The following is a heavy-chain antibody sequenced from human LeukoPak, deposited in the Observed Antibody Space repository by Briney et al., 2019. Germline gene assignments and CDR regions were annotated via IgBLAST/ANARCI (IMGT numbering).Heavy chain of an antibody. CDR2: TYYRSKWSN. D-gene: IGHD3-10*01. Sequence: SQTLSLTCAISGDSVSSNTAAWNWIRQSPSRGLEWLGRTYYRSKWSNDYAVSVKSRITITPDTSKNQFSLQLNSVTSEDTAVYYCVRGRPYCSASGTYARYFDLWGRGTLVTVAS. J-gene: IGHJ2*01. CDR1: GDSVSSNTAA. CDR3: VRGRPYCSASGTYARYFDL. V-gene: IGHV6-1*01.